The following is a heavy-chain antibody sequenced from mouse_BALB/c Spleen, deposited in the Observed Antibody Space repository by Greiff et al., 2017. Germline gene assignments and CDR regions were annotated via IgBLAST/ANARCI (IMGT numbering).Heavy chain of an antibody. CDR2: IDPSDSET. CDR3: ARSGGTRFDY. V-gene: IGHV1-69*02. Sequence: QVQLQQPGAELVKPGAPVKLSCKASGYTFTSYWMNWVKQRPGRGLEWIGRIDPSDSETHYNQKFKDKATLTVDKSSSTAYIQLSSLTSEDSAVYYCARSGGTRFDYWGQGTTLTVSS. J-gene: IGHJ2*01. D-gene: IGHD4-1*01. CDR1: GYTFTSYW.